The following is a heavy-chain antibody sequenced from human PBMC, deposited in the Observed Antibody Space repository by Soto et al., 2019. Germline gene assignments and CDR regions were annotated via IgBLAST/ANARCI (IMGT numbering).Heavy chain of an antibody. D-gene: IGHD3-10*01. CDR3: ARSRNGGVADSFDY. CDR2: ISRDGSNE. CDR1: GFTFRRHD. J-gene: IGHJ4*02. Sequence: QVQLVASGGGVVQQGRSLTLSCEASGFTFRRHDIHWVRQAPGKGLEWVAVISRDGSNEYYEDSVKGRFTISRDNSKNTLFLQLNSLRLEDTAVYYCARSRNGGVADSFDYWGQGTLVTVSS. V-gene: IGHV3-30-3*01.